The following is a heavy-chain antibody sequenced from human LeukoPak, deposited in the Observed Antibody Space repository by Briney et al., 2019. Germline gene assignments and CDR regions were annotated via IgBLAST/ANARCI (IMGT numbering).Heavy chain of an antibody. J-gene: IGHJ5*02. CDR3: ARADPSIAAAGTNWFDP. V-gene: IGHV4-34*01. D-gene: IGHD6-13*01. Sequence: PSETLSLTCAVYGGSFSGYYWSWIRQPPGKGLEWIGEINHSGSTNYNPSLKSRVTISVDTSKNQFSLKLSSVTAADTAVYYCARADPSIAAAGTNWFDPWGQGTLVTVSS. CDR1: GGSFSGYY. CDR2: INHSGST.